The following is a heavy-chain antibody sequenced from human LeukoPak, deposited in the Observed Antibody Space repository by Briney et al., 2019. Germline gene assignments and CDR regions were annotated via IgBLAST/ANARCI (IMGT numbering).Heavy chain of an antibody. D-gene: IGHD6-13*01. V-gene: IGHV4-59*11. CDR2: IYYSGTT. CDR1: GGSISSHY. Sequence: SETLSLTCTVSGGSISSHYWSWIRQPPGKGLEWVGYIYYSGTTNYNPSLKSRVTISVDTSKDQFSLKLSSVTAADTAVYYCARGVYIAAAQYGYWGQGTLVTVSS. J-gene: IGHJ4*02. CDR3: ARGVYIAAAQYGY.